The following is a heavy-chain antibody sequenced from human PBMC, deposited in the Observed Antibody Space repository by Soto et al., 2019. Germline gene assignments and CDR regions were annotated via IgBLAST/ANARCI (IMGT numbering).Heavy chain of an antibody. Sequence: EVQLAESGGGLVQPGGSLRLSCAASGFQFSSYEMNWVRQAPGKGLEWVAHISHSGATIFYTDSVKGRFTISRDNTNNSLSLQMNSLRADDTAIYYCARGAFWYTTSTTDDAFDVWDQGTVVTVSS. CDR3: ARGAFWYTTSTTDDAFDV. CDR2: ISHSGATI. CDR1: GFQFSSYE. D-gene: IGHD6-6*01. J-gene: IGHJ3*01. V-gene: IGHV3-48*03.